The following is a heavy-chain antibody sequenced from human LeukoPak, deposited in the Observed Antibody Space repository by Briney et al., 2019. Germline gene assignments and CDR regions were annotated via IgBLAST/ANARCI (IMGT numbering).Heavy chain of an antibody. Sequence: GGSLRLSCAASGFTFSSYAMRWVRQAPGKGLEYVSAISSNGGSTYYANSVKGRFTISRDNSKNTLYLQMGSLRAEDMAVYYCARDGGVPTHFDYWGQGTLVTVSS. D-gene: IGHD3-16*01. CDR1: GFTFSSYA. CDR2: ISSNGGST. CDR3: ARDGGVPTHFDY. V-gene: IGHV3-64*01. J-gene: IGHJ4*02.